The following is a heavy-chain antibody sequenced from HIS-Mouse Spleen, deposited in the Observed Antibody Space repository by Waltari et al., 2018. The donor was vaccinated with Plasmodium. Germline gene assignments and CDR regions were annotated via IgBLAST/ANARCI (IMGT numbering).Heavy chain of an antibody. V-gene: IGHV1-2*02. CDR1: GYTFTGYY. CDR2: INPNSGGT. J-gene: IGHJ1*01. D-gene: IGHD6-13*01. CDR3: ARVLGYKAAAGTFVEYFQH. Sequence: QVQLVQSGAEVKKPGASVKVSCKASGYTFTGYYMHWVRQAPAHGLEWMGWINPNSGGTNYAQKFQGRVTMTRDTSISTAYMELSRLRSDDTAVYYCARVLGYKAAAGTFVEYFQHWGQGTLVTVSS.